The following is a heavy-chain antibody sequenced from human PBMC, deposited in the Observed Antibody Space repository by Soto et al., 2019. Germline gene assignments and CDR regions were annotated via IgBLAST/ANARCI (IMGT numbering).Heavy chain of an antibody. Sequence: PGGSLRLSCAASGFTFSSYAMNWVRQAPGKGLEWVSALSGSGGSTYYADSVKGRFTISRDNSKNTLYLQMYSLRAEDTAVYYCAKGGSPFWYYYYGMDVWGQGTTVTVSS. V-gene: IGHV3-23*01. D-gene: IGHD3-3*01. CDR1: GFTFSSYA. J-gene: IGHJ6*02. CDR2: LSGSGGST. CDR3: AKGGSPFWYYYYGMDV.